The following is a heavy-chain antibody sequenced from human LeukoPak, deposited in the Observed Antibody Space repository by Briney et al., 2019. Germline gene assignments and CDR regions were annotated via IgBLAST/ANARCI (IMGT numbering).Heavy chain of an antibody. CDR2: IKQDGSEK. D-gene: IGHD5-12*01. CDR1: GFTFSSYW. CDR3: ARARGGYDFDY. V-gene: IGHV3-7*03. J-gene: IGHJ4*02. Sequence: QTGGSLRLSCAASGFTFSSYWMSWVRQAPGKGLEWVANIKQDGSEKYYVDSVKGRFTISRDNAKNSLYLQLNSLRAEDTAVYYCARARGGYDFDYWGQGTLVTVSS.